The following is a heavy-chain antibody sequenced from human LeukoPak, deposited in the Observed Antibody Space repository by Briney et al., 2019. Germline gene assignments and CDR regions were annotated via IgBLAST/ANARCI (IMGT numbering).Heavy chain of an antibody. J-gene: IGHJ4*02. D-gene: IGHD3-16*02. CDR2: IYYSGST. V-gene: IGHV4-39*07. CDR3: AGYDYVWGSYRPNDY. Sequence: SETLSLTCTVSGGSISSSSYYWGWIRQPPGKGLEWIGSIYYSGSTYYNPSLKSRVTISVDTSKNQFSLKLSSVTAADTAVYYCAGYDYVWGSYRPNDYWGQGTLVTVSS. CDR1: GGSISSSSYY.